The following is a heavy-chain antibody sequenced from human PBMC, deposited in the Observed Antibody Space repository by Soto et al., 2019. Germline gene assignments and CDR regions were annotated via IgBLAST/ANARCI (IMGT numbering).Heavy chain of an antibody. J-gene: IGHJ4*02. Sequence: PSETLSLTCTVSGGSISSYYWGWIRQPPGKGLEWIGSVYSSGSTYNNPSLKSRVTISVDTSKNQFSLKLTSVTAADTAVYFCARHEPLGSGWYYFDPWGQGTLVTVSS. CDR3: ARHEPLGSGWYYFDP. CDR2: VYSSGST. D-gene: IGHD6-19*01. CDR1: GGSISSYY. V-gene: IGHV4-39*01.